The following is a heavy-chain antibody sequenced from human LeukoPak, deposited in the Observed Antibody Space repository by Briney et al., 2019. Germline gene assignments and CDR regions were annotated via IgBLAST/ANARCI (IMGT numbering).Heavy chain of an antibody. CDR2: INPNSGGT. CDR1: GYTFTGYY. CDR3: ARADCSSTSCYGADFDY. D-gene: IGHD2-2*01. Sequence: ASVKVSCKASGYTFTGYYMHWVRQAPGQGLEWMGWINPNSGGTNYAQKFQGRVTMTRDTSISTAYMELSRLRSDDTAVYYCARADCSSTSCYGADFDYWGQGTLVTVSS. V-gene: IGHV1-2*02. J-gene: IGHJ4*02.